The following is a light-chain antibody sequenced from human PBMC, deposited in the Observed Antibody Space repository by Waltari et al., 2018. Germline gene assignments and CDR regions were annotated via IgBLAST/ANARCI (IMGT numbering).Light chain of an antibody. J-gene: IGKJ1*01. CDR2: GAS. V-gene: IGKV3-20*01. CDR1: QSIGRY. Sequence: EIVLTQSPGTLSLSPGESATLSCRASQSIGRYLVWYQQKPGQAPRLLIYGASSRAAGIPDRFSGSVSGTDFSLTISRLEPEDFAVYYCQNHERLPAVFGQGTKVEIK. CDR3: QNHERLPAV.